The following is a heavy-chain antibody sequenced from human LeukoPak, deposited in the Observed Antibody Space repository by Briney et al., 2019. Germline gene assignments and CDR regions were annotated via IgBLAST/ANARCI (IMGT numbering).Heavy chain of an antibody. D-gene: IGHD2-2*01. CDR3: AKLVVPAANAVDS. Sequence: GGSLRLSCAASGFTFSDYYMSWIRQAPGKELEWIAYVGTAGKRIDYAESVRGRFTTSRDDAKSSLFLQMDSLTVEDTALYYCAKLVVPAANAVDSWGQGTLVTVSS. CDR1: GFTFSDYY. CDR2: VGTAGKRI. J-gene: IGHJ4*02. V-gene: IGHV3-11*01.